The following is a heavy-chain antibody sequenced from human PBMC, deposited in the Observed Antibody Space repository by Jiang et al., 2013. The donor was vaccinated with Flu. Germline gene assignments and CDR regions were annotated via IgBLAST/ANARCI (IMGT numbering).Heavy chain of an antibody. CDR3: ARLYDSSGYYYFDY. V-gene: IGHV4-39*01. J-gene: IGHJ4*02. D-gene: IGHD3-22*01. Sequence: SGSYFWGWIRQPQGRGWSGLGVSIIVGSTYYNPSLKSRVTISVDTSKNQFSLKLSSVTAADTAVYYCARLYDSSGYYYFDYWGQGTLVTVSS. CDR1: SGSYF. CDR2: SIIVGST.